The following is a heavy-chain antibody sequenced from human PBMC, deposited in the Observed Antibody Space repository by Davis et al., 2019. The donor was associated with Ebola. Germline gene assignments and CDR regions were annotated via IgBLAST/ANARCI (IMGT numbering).Heavy chain of an antibody. J-gene: IGHJ4*02. CDR1: GYTFTSYG. CDR3: AREGGAVDYFDY. V-gene: IGHV1-46*01. CDR2: INPSGGST. Sequence: ASVKVSCKASGYTFTSYGISWVRQAPGQGLEWMGIINPSGGSTSYAQKFQGRVTMTRDTSTSTVYMELSSLRSEDTAVYYCAREGGAVDYFDYWGQGTLVTVSS. D-gene: IGHD1-26*01.